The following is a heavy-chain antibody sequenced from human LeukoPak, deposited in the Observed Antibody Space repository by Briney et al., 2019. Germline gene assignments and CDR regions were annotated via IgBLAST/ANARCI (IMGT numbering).Heavy chain of an antibody. CDR3: AKDRWGPGPGDAFDI. V-gene: IGHV3-7*03. J-gene: IGHJ3*02. Sequence: GGSLRLSCAASGFTFSSYWMTWVRQAPGKGLEWVANIKEDGGEGYYVDSVKGRFTISRDNSKNTLYLQMNSLRAEDTAVYYCAKDRWGPGPGDAFDIWGQGTMVTVSS. CDR2: IKEDGGEG. CDR1: GFTFSSYW. D-gene: IGHD3-10*01.